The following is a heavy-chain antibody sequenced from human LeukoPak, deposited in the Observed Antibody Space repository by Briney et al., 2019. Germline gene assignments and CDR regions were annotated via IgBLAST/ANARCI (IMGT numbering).Heavy chain of an antibody. CDR2: ISSSSSTI. D-gene: IGHD5-24*01. CDR3: VRDFSVGEDGYNRDAFDI. V-gene: IGHV3-48*03. J-gene: IGHJ3*02. Sequence: GGSLRLSCAASGFTFSSYEMNWVRQAPGKGLEWVSYISSSSSTIYYADSVKGLFTISSDNAKNSLYLQMNSLRAEDTAVYYCVRDFSVGEDGYNRDAFDIWGQGTMVTVSS. CDR1: GFTFSSYE.